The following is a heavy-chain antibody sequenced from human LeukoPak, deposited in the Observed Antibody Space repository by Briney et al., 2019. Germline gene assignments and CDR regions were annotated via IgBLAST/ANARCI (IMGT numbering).Heavy chain of an antibody. J-gene: IGHJ4*02. CDR2: ISSDGST. CDR3: VGSTGWPGY. D-gene: IGHD6-19*01. CDR1: GFTFSSYW. V-gene: IGHV3-74*01. Sequence: GGSLRLSCAASGFTFSSYWMHWVRQAPRKGLVWVSRISSDGSTVYADFVKGRFTISRDNAKNTLYLQMNSLREEDTAVYYCVGSTGWPGYWCQGTLVTVSS.